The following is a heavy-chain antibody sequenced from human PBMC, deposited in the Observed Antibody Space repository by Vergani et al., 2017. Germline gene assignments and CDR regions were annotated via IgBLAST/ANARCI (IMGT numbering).Heavy chain of an antibody. Sequence: EVQLVESGGGLVKPGGSLRLSCAASGFTFSSYAMSWVRQAPGKGLEWVSAISGSGGSTYYADSVKGRFTISRDNSKNTLYLQMNSLRAEDTAVYYCAKGTNWEERDRTWIQRNFDYWGQGTLVTVSS. D-gene: IGHD5-18*01. CDR2: ISGSGGST. V-gene: IGHV3-23*04. J-gene: IGHJ4*02. CDR3: AKGTNWEERDRTWIQRNFDY. CDR1: GFTFSSYA.